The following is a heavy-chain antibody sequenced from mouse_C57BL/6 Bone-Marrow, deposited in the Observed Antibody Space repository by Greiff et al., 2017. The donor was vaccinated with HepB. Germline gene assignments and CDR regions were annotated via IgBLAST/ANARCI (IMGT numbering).Heavy chain of an antibody. CDR1: GFNIKDDY. J-gene: IGHJ3*01. Sequence: EVQLQQPGAELVRPGASVKLSCTASGFNIKDDYMHWVKQRPEQGLEWIGWIDPENGDTEYASKFQGKATITADTSSNTAYLQLSSLTSEDPAVYCCATYDYDGAYWGQGTLVTVSA. CDR2: IDPENGDT. CDR3: ATYDYDGAY. V-gene: IGHV14-4*01. D-gene: IGHD2-4*01.